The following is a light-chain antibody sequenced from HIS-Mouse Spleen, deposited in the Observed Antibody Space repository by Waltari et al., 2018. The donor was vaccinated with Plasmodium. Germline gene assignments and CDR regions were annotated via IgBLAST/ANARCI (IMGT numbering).Light chain of an antibody. V-gene: IGKV3-11*01. CDR1: QRVSSN. CDR3: QQRSNWPRVLT. CDR2: DAS. J-gene: IGKJ4*01. Sequence: EIVLTQSPATLSLSPGERATLSCRASQRVSSNLACYQQKPGRPPRLLIYDASNRATGIPARFSGSGSGTDFTLTISSLEPEDFAVYYCQQRSNWPRVLTFGGGTKVEIK.